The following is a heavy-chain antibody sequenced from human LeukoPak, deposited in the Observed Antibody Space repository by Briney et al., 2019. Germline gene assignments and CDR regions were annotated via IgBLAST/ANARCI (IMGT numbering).Heavy chain of an antibody. V-gene: IGHV3-23*01. CDR2: IGGSGGST. J-gene: IGHJ4*02. Sequence: PGGSLRLSCAASGFAFSSYAMSWVRQAPGKGLEGVSAIGGSGGSTYYADSGKGRFTISRDNSKNTLYLQMNSLRAEDTAVYYCAKDGEDSGYDLEFDYWGQGTLVTVSS. CDR3: AKDGEDSGYDLEFDY. CDR1: GFAFSSYA. D-gene: IGHD5-12*01.